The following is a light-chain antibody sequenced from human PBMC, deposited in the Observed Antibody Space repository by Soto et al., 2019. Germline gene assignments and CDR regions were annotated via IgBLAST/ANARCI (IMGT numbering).Light chain of an antibody. CDR1: QNVNNR. CDR2: GAS. CDR3: QQYAEGTPIT. Sequence: ENLLTQSPGSLSVFPGERASLSCRASQNVNNRLAWYQQKAGQAPRLLISGASSRATGIPDRFSGSGSGTDFTLTISRLESDDFALYYCQQYAEGTPITFGQGTRLEIK. V-gene: IGKV3-20*01. J-gene: IGKJ5*01.